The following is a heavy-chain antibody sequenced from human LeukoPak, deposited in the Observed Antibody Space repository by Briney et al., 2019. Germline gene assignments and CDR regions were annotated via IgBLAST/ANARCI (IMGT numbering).Heavy chain of an antibody. CDR2: INHSGST. V-gene: IGHV4-34*01. J-gene: IGHJ3*02. CDR1: GGSFSGYY. Sequence: PSETLSLTCAVYGGSFSGYYWSWIRQPPGKGLEWIGEINHSGSTNYNPSLKSRVTISVDTSKNQFSLKLSSVTAADTAVYYCARYGYYETKSLAAFDIWGQGTMVTVSP. CDR3: ARYGYYETKSLAAFDI. D-gene: IGHD5-18*01.